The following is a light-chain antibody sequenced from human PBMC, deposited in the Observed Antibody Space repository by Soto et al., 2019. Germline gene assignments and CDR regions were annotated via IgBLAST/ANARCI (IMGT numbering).Light chain of an antibody. CDR1: QNIGNF. Sequence: IQMSQSPSSLSASVGDRVTITCRASQNIGNFLNWYQQKPGTAPKLLISAASSLQSGVPSSFSGTGSGTDFTLTISSLQPEHFATYFCQQILSTPYTFGQGTRWIS. V-gene: IGKV1-39*01. CDR2: AAS. CDR3: QQILSTPYT. J-gene: IGKJ2*01.